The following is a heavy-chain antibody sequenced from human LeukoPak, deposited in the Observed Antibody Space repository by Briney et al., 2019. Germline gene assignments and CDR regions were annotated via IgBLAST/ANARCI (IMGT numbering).Heavy chain of an antibody. V-gene: IGHV3-48*01. CDR1: GFSFSGYS. D-gene: IGHD3-10*01. CDR2: ISRSSSTI. Sequence: PGGSLRLSCAASGFSFSGYSMNWVRQAPGKGLEWVSYISRSSSTIYYADSVKGRFTISRDNAKNSLYLQMYSLRAEDTAVYYCARDSGYYGSGSYYWLDYWGQGILVTVSS. CDR3: ARDSGYYGSGSYYWLDY. J-gene: IGHJ4*02.